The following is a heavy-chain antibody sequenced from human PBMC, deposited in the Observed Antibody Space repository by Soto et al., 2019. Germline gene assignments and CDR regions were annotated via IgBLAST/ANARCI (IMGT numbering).Heavy chain of an antibody. V-gene: IGHV2-70*11. D-gene: IGHD2-2*01. Sequence: GPTLVNPTQTLTLTCSFSGFPLSTRGMCVSWIRQPPGKALEWLARIDWDDDKYYSTSLKTRLTISKDTSKNQVVLTMTNMDPVDTATYYCARIRNGDAPHFDYWGQGTPVTVSS. J-gene: IGHJ4*02. CDR3: ARIRNGDAPHFDY. CDR1: GFPLSTRGMC. CDR2: IDWDDDK.